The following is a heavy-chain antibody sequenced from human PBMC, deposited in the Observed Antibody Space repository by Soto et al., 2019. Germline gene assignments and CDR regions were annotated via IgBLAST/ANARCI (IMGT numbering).Heavy chain of an antibody. V-gene: IGHV1-2*02. D-gene: IGHD6-13*01. J-gene: IGHJ6*02. CDR2: INPNSGGT. Sequence: QVQLVQSGAEVKKPGASVKVSCKASGYTFTGYYMHWVRQAPGQGLEWMGWINPNSGGTNYAQKFQGRVTMTRDTSISTAYMELSRLRSDDTAVYYCAREHPPQPNYYYYGMDVWGQGTTVTVSS. CDR1: GYTFTGYY. CDR3: AREHPPQPNYYYYGMDV.